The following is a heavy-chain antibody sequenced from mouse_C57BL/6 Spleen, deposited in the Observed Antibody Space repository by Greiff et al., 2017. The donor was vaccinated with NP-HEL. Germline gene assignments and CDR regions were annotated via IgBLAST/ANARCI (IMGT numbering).Heavy chain of an antibody. CDR2: IYPGDGDT. CDR3: ARYDSYSNFAWFAY. J-gene: IGHJ3*01. D-gene: IGHD2-5*01. Sequence: VKLQQSGAELVKPGASVKISCKASGYAFSSYWMNWVKQRPGKGLEWIGQIYPGDGDTNYNGKFKGKATLTADKASSTAYMQLSSLTSEDSAVYFCARYDSYSNFAWFAYWGQGTLVTVSA. CDR1: GYAFSSYW. V-gene: IGHV1-80*01.